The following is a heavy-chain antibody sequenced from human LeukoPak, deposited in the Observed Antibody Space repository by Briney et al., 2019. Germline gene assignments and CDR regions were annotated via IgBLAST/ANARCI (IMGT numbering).Heavy chain of an antibody. CDR1: GYSFTSCW. V-gene: IGHV5-51*01. J-gene: IGHJ3*02. D-gene: IGHD3-10*01. CDR3: ARPDGNPVRVNGLELWVSGAFDI. Sequence: PGESLKISCKGSGYSFTSCWIGWVRQMPGKGLEWMGIIYPGDSDTRYSPSFQGQVTISADKSISTAYLQWSSLKASDTAMYYCARPDGNPVRVNGLELWVSGAFDIWGQGTMVTVSS. CDR2: IYPGDSDT.